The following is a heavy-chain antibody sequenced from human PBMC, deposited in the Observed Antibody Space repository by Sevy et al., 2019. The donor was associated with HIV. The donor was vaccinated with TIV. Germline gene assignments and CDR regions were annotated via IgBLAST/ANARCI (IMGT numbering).Heavy chain of an antibody. J-gene: IGHJ5*01. Sequence: GGSLRLSCVASGFTFRSFSMHWVRQAPGKGLEWVAAIWYDGRTERYADSVQGRFTSTRDNSKKTLYLKMNSLRDEDTAIYYCARDAARVIVPTAGFDSWGQGTLVTVSS. CDR1: GFTFRSFS. V-gene: IGHV3-33*01. CDR3: ARDAARVIVPTAGFDS. D-gene: IGHD1-1*01. CDR2: IWYDGRTE.